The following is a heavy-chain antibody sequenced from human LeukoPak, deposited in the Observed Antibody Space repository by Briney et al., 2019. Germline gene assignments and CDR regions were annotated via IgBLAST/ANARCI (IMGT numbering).Heavy chain of an antibody. J-gene: IGHJ6*03. Sequence: GGSLRLSCAASGFTFSSYWMHWVRQAPGKGLVWVSRINSDGSSTSYADSVKGRFTISRDNAKNTLYLQMNSLRAEDTAVYYCAGPPGPHYYYYMDVWGKGTTVTVSS. V-gene: IGHV3-74*01. CDR3: AGPPGPHYYYYMDV. CDR2: INSDGSST. CDR1: GFTFSSYW.